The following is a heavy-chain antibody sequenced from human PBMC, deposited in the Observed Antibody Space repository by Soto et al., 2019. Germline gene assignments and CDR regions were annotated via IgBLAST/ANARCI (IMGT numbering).Heavy chain of an antibody. V-gene: IGHV4-31*03. Sequence: SETLSLTCTVSGGSISSGGYYWSWIRQHPXKGLEWIGYIYYSGSTYYNPSLKSRVTISVDTSKNQFSLKLSSVTAADTAVYYCARAPKYYDFWSGPYYFDYWGQGTLVTVSS. CDR2: IYYSGST. CDR3: ARAPKYYDFWSGPYYFDY. D-gene: IGHD3-3*01. CDR1: GGSISSGGYY. J-gene: IGHJ4*02.